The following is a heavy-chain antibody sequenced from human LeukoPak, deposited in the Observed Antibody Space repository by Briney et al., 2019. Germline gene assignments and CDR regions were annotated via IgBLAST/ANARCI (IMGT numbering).Heavy chain of an antibody. D-gene: IGHD1-1*01. CDR1: GYTFTGYY. V-gene: IGHV1-2*02. Sequence: GASVKVSCKASGYTFTGYYMHWVRQAPGQGLEWMGWINPNSGGTNYAQKFQGRVTMTRDTSISTAYMGLSRLRSDDTAVYYCARGLVEYNSLYSVTAWVHFDYWGQGTLVTVSS. CDR2: INPNSGGT. CDR3: ARGLVEYNSLYSVTAWVHFDY. J-gene: IGHJ4*02.